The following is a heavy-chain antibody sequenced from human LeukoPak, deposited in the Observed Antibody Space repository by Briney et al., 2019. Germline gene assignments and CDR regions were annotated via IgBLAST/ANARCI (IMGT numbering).Heavy chain of an antibody. J-gene: IGHJ4*02. V-gene: IGHV4-61*01. CDR2: IYYSGST. CDR3: ARANPYDILTGYYRVIDY. Sequence: NSSETLSLTCTVSGGSVSSGTYYWSWIRQPPGKGLEWMGYIYYSGSTNYNPSLKSRVTISVDTSMNQFSLKLSSVTAADTAVYYCARANPYDILTGYYRVIDYWGQGTLVTVSS. D-gene: IGHD3-9*01. CDR1: GGSVSSGTYY.